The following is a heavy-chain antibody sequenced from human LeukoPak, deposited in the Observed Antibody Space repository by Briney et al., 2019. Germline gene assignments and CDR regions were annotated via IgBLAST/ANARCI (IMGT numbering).Heavy chain of an antibody. CDR3: VRVGSSSWYMDH. V-gene: IGHV3-7*03. J-gene: IGHJ4*02. CDR2: IKQDGSER. CDR1: GFTFSSYY. D-gene: IGHD6-13*01. Sequence: GGSLRLSCAASGFTFSSYYMSWVRQAPGKGLEWVANIKQDGSERYYVGSVKGRFTISRDNAKNSLYLQMNSLRAEDTAAYYCVRVGSSSWYMDHWGQGTPVTVSS.